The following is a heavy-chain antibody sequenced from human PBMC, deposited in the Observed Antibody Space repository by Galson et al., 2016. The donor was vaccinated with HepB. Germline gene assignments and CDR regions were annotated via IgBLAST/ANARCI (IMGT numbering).Heavy chain of an antibody. V-gene: IGHV3-33*01. CDR1: GVTFSGHG. J-gene: IGHJ4*02. CDR2: IAYDGSRT. D-gene: IGHD3-22*01. CDR3: ARWTGADNSGSYDY. Sequence: SLRLSCAASGVTFSGHGMHWVRQPPGKGLEWVALIAYDGSRTYYAESVKGRFTISRDNSRNTVFLQMNSLRGDDTAVYYCARWTGADNSGSYDYWGQGTPVTVSS.